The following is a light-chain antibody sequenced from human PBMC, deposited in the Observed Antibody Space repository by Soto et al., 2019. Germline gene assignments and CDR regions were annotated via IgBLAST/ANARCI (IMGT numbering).Light chain of an antibody. Sequence: EIVLTQSPGTLSLSPGERATLSCRASQSISSSYLAWYQQKPGQPPRLLIHGVSTRATGIPDRFSGSGTGTDFTLTISRLEPEDFAVYFCQQFVTSPYIFGQGTKLEIK. CDR1: QSISSSY. CDR3: QQFVTSPYI. J-gene: IGKJ2*01. CDR2: GVS. V-gene: IGKV3-20*01.